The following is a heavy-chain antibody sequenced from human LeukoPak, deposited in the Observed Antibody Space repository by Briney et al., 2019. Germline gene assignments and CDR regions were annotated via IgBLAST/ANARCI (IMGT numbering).Heavy chain of an antibody. D-gene: IGHD3-22*01. CDR2: IYYSGST. CDR1: GGSISSGNYH. J-gene: IGHJ5*02. CDR3: ARADSSGYIFGFDP. V-gene: IGHV4-61*01. Sequence: SETLSLTYTVSGGSISSGNYHWAWIRQPPGKGLEWIGYIYYSGSTNYNPSLKSRVTISVDTSKNRFSLKLSSVTAADTAVYYCARADSSGYIFGFDPWGQGTLVTVSS.